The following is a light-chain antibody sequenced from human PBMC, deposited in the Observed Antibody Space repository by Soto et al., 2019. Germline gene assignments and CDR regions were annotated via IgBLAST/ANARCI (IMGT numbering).Light chain of an antibody. J-gene: IGKJ1*01. Sequence: IQMTQSPSSVSASVGDRVTITCXASQDISGWLAWFQQKPGKAPNLLIYAASTLQSGVPSRFSGSGSGTDFTLTITYLQPEDYATYYCQQANSFPWTFGQGTKVDI. V-gene: IGKV1D-12*01. CDR2: AAS. CDR1: QDISGW. CDR3: QQANSFPWT.